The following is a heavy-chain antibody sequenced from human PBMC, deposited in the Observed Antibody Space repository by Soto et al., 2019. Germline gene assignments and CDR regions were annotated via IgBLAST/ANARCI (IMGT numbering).Heavy chain of an antibody. CDR1: GFTFSDYS. D-gene: IGHD6-13*01. CDR3: ARDGLYSAADYFDY. Sequence: VQLVDSGGGQVQPGGSLRLSCAASGFTFSDYSMNWVRQAPGKGLEWVSSISGSSGYIYYVDSVKGRFTISRDNARNSLYLQMNSLRVEDTAVYYCARDGLYSAADYFDYWGQGTLVTVSS. V-gene: IGHV3-21*02. CDR2: ISGSSGYI. J-gene: IGHJ4*02.